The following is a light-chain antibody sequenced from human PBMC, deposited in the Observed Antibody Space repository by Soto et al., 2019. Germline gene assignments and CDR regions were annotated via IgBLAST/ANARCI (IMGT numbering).Light chain of an antibody. CDR2: GAS. J-gene: IGKJ4*01. CDR3: QQFSSYPLT. V-gene: IGKV3-20*01. Sequence: EIVLTQSPGTLSLSPGERATLSCRASQSVSNNYLAWYQQKPGLAPRLLIYGASNRATGIPDRFSGGGSGTDFTLTISRLEPEDFAVYYCQQFSSYPLTFGGGTKVDI. CDR1: QSVSNNY.